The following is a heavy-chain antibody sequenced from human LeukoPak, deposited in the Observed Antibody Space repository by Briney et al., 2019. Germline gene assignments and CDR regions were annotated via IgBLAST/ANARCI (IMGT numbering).Heavy chain of an antibody. D-gene: IGHD2-21*01. CDR3: AKAPVTTCRGAYCYPFDY. CDR2: ISDSGNT. Sequence: PLGGSLRLSCAASGFTLSSYAMSWVRQAPGKGLEWVSAISDSGNTYHADSVKGRFTISRDSSKNTLFLQMNRLRPEDAAVYYCAKAPVTTCRGAYCYPFDYWGQGTLVTVSS. CDR1: GFTLSSYA. V-gene: IGHV3-23*01. J-gene: IGHJ4*02.